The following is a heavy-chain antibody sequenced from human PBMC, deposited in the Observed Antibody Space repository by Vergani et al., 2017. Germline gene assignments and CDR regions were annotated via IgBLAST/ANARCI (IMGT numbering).Heavy chain of an antibody. V-gene: IGHV4-34*01. CDR1: GGSFTSYH. Sequence: QVQLQQWGGGLLKPSETLSFTCVVNGGSFTSYHWTWIRQSPGEGLECVGDIDHTGRPDYNPSLKSRLTMSVDKSRNPFSLTLNSVTATDTAIYFCARVNTETNSHLYYYYYMDVWGQGTAVTVS. D-gene: IGHD4-11*01. J-gene: IGHJ6*03. CDR3: ARVNTETNSHLYYYYYMDV. CDR2: IDHTGRP.